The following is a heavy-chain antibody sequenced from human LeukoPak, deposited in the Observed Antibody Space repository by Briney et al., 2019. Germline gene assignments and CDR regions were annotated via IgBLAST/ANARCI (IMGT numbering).Heavy chain of an antibody. CDR2: IRYDGSNK. V-gene: IGHV3-30*02. CDR3: AKDLVGYYYDSSGLGY. CDR1: GFTFSSYG. J-gene: IGHJ4*02. Sequence: GGSLRLSCAASGFTFSSYGMHWVRQAPGKGLEWVAFIRYDGSNKYYADSVKGRFTISRDNSKNTLYLQMNSLRAEDTAVYYCAKDLVGYYYDSSGLGYWGQGTLVTVSS. D-gene: IGHD3-22*01.